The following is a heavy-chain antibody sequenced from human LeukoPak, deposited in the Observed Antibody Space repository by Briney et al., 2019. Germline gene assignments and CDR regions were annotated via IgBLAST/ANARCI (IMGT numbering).Heavy chain of an antibody. J-gene: IGHJ3*02. Sequence: ASVKVSCKASGGTFSSYAISWVRQAPGQGLEWMGRIIPILGIANYAQKFQGRVTITADKSTSTAYMELSSLRSEYTAVYYCARDYRITIFGVVNDAFDIWGQGTMVTVSS. CDR2: IIPILGIA. D-gene: IGHD3-3*01. CDR1: GGTFSSYA. CDR3: ARDYRITIFGVVNDAFDI. V-gene: IGHV1-69*04.